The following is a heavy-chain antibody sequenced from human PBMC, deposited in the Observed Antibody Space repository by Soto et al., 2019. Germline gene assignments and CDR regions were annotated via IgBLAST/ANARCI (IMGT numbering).Heavy chain of an antibody. CDR1: GGSISSSSYY. D-gene: IGHD6-13*01. CDR3: ARHPSIAAAWFDP. V-gene: IGHV4-39*01. J-gene: IGHJ5*02. Sequence: SETLSLTCTVSGGSISSSSYYWGWIRQPPGKGLEWIGSIYYSGSTYYNPSLKSRVTISVDTPKNQFSLKLSSVIAADTAVYYCARHPSIAAAWFDPWGQGTLVTVSS. CDR2: IYYSGST.